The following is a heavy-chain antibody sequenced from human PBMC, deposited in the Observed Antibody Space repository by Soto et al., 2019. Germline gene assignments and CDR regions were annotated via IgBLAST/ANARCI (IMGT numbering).Heavy chain of an antibody. V-gene: IGHV3-7*01. CDR3: ARDLNLYGNYPDAFDI. J-gene: IGHJ3*02. CDR2: IKQDGSEK. D-gene: IGHD4-17*01. Sequence: PGGSLRLSCAASGFTFSSYWMSWVRQAPGKGLEWVANIKQDGSEKYYVDSVKGRFTISRDNAKNSLYLQMNSLRAEDTAVYYCARDLNLYGNYPDAFDIWGQGTMVTVSS. CDR1: GFTFSSYW.